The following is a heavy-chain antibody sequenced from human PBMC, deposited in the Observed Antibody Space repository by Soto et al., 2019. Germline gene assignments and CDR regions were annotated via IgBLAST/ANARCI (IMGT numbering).Heavy chain of an antibody. CDR1: GGSISSYY. CDR2: IYYSGST. D-gene: IGHD1-7*01. V-gene: IGHV4-59*01. Sequence: QVQLQESGPGLVKPSETLSLTCTVSGGSISSYYWSWIRQPPGKGLEWIGYIYYSGSTNYNPSLKSRVTISVDTSKNQFSLKLSSVTAADTAVYYCARELTGTSLDYWGQGTLVTVSS. CDR3: ARELTGTSLDY. J-gene: IGHJ4*02.